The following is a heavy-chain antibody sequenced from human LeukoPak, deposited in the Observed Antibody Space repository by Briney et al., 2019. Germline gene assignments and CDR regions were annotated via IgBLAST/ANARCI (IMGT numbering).Heavy chain of an antibody. CDR2: ISYDGSNK. D-gene: IGHD3-10*01. CDR1: GFTFSSYW. CDR3: ARTTTPHYYGSGSYALGY. J-gene: IGHJ4*02. Sequence: GGSLRLSCAASGFTFSSYWMHWVRQGPGKGLEWVAVISYDGSNKYYADSVKGRFTISRDNSKNTLYLQMSSLSAEDTAVYYCARTTTPHYYGSGSYALGYWGQGTLVTVPS. V-gene: IGHV3-30-3*01.